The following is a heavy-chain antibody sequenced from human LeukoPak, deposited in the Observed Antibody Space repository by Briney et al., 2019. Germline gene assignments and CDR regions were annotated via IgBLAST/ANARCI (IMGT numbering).Heavy chain of an antibody. CDR1: GFSVSVSY. CDR3: AKSWSVGAYMAFDY. J-gene: IGHJ4*02. V-gene: IGHV3-23*01. CDR2: ISGSGGST. D-gene: IGHD4-17*01. Sequence: GGSLRLSCAASGFSVSVSYMTWVRQAPGKGLEWVAAISGSGGSTYYADSVKGRFTISRDNSNNTLFLQMNSLGAEDTAIYYCAKSWSVGAYMAFDYWGQGALVTVSS.